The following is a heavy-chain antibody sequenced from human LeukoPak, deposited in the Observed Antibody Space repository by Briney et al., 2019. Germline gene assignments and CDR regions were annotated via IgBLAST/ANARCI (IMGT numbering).Heavy chain of an antibody. CDR3: ARVRSIVGATSGSFDY. D-gene: IGHD1-26*01. CDR2: ISYDGSNK. Sequence: AGGSLRLSCAASGFTFSSYAMSWVRQAPGKGLEWVAVISYDGSNKYYADSVKGRFTISRDNSKNTLYLQMNSLRAEDTAVYYCARVRSIVGATSGSFDYWGQGTLVTVSS. CDR1: GFTFSSYA. V-gene: IGHV3-30-3*01. J-gene: IGHJ4*02.